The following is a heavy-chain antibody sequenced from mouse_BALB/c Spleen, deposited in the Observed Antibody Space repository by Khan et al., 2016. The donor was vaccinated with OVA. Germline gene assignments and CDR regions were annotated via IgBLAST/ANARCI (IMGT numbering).Heavy chain of an antibody. V-gene: IGHV9-3-1*01. J-gene: IGHJ4*01. D-gene: IGHD2-10*01. CDR3: ARPPYFSYVLVY. Sequence: QIQLVQSGPELKKPGETVKISCKASGYTFTNSGMNWVKQAPGKGLKWMGWINTYTGEPTYADDFKGRFAFSLETSANTAYLQINNLKNEDTATYFCARPPYFSYVLVYWGQGTSVTVAS. CDR1: GYTFTNSG. CDR2: INTYTGEP.